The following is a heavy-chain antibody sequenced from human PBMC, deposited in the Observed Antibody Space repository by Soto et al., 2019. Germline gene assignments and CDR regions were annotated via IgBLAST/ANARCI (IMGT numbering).Heavy chain of an antibody. Sequence: GSLRLSCVVSGFTFSDFGMHWVRQSPGEGLAWVASISKDGLDRYYSESVKGRFTISRDDSKNTVFLQMNSLKVEDTAAYFCAAPREGQWLVFDHWGQRTLVTVSS. CDR1: GFTFSDFG. CDR2: ISKDGLDR. CDR3: AAPREGQWLVFDH. J-gene: IGHJ4*02. D-gene: IGHD6-19*01. V-gene: IGHV3-30*19.